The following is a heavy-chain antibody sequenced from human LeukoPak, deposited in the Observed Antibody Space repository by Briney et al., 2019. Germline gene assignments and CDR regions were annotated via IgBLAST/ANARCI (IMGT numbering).Heavy chain of an antibody. CDR2: ITYDGYYK. V-gene: IGHV3-30*18. Sequence: PGGSLRLSCAASGFTFTNYGMHWVRQAPGKGLEWVALITYDGYYKYYSDSVKGRFTISSDTSKNTLYLQMNSLRAEDTAVYYCAKDSYVSGRPLHTFDVWGQGTMVTVSS. J-gene: IGHJ3*01. CDR1: GFTFTNYG. CDR3: AKDSYVSGRPLHTFDV. D-gene: IGHD3-10*01.